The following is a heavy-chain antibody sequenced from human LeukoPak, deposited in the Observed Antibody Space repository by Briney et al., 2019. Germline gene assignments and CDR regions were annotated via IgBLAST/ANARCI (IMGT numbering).Heavy chain of an antibody. CDR1: GYIFTNYG. D-gene: IGHD4-23*01. Sequence: ASVKVSCKASGYIFTNYGINWVRQAPGQGLEWMGWISAYNGNTKYTQKLQDRVTMTTDTSTSTAYMELKTLRSEDTAVYFCARRHAYMVVTPVYYYYYYMDVWGKGTTVTVSS. J-gene: IGHJ6*03. V-gene: IGHV1-18*01. CDR3: ARRHAYMVVTPVYYYYYYMDV. CDR2: ISAYNGNT.